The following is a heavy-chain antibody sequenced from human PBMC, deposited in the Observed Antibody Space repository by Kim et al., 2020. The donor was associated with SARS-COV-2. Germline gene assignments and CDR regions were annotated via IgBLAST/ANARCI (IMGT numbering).Heavy chain of an antibody. D-gene: IGHD3-3*01. V-gene: IGHV3-11*01. Sequence: GGSLRLSCAASGFTFSDYYMSWIRQAPGKGLEWIAYISNTGNPIFYADSVRGRFTISRDNGKQSLYLQMSSLRAEDTALYYCARDGYNFWSGPQNWFDPWGHGTQVTVSS. CDR2: ISNTGNPI. CDR1: GFTFSDYY. J-gene: IGHJ5*02. CDR3: ARDGYNFWSGPQNWFDP.